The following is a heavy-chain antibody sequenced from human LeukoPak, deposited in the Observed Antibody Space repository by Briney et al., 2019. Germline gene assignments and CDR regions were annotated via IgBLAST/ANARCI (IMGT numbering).Heavy chain of an antibody. J-gene: IGHJ5*02. Sequence: ASVKVSCKASGYTFTSYGISWVRQAPGQGLEWMGWISAYYGNTNYAQKLQGRVTMTTDTSTSTAYMELRSLRSDDTAVYYCARERGYCSGGSCYSGWFDPWGQGTLVTVSS. CDR2: ISAYYGNT. CDR1: GYTFTSYG. CDR3: ARERGYCSGGSCYSGWFDP. D-gene: IGHD2-15*01. V-gene: IGHV1-18*01.